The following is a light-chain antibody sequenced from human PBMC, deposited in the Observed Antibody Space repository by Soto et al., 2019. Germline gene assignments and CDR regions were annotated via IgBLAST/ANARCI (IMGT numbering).Light chain of an antibody. Sequence: QLVLTQPPSASGTPGQRVTISCSGSSSNIGSNTVNWYQQLPGTAPKLVIYSNNQRPSGVPDRFSGSKSGTSASLAISGLQSEYEADYYCVAWDDSLNGYVVFGGGTKLTVL. CDR2: SNN. V-gene: IGLV1-44*01. CDR1: SSNIGSNT. CDR3: VAWDDSLNGYVV. J-gene: IGLJ2*01.